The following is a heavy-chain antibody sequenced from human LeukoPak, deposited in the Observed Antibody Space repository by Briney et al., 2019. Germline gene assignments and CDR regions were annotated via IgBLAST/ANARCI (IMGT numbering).Heavy chain of an antibody. CDR1: GFTFSSYE. CDR3: ARDPYSGYYGDYYYYYMDV. D-gene: IGHD5-12*01. CDR2: ITSTSSYV. Sequence: PGGSLRLSCAASGFTFSSYEMNWVRQAPGKRLEWVSSITSTSSYVFYADSVKGRFTISRDNAKNSLYLQINSLRAEDTAVYYCARDPYSGYYGDYYYYYMDVWGKGTTVTISS. V-gene: IGHV3-21*01. J-gene: IGHJ6*03.